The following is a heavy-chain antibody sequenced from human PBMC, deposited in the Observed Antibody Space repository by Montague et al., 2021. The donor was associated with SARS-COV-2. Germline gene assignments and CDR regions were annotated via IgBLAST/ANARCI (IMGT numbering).Heavy chain of an antibody. D-gene: IGHD1-20*01. V-gene: IGHV4-39*01. CDR3: ARRVTGTTIHYYYYGMDV. J-gene: IGHJ6*02. CDR1: GGSISSSSYY. CDR2: IYYSGST. Sequence: SETLSLTCTVSGGSISSSSYYWGWIRQPPGKGLVWIGSIYYSGSTYYNPSLKSRVTVSVDTSKNQFSLKLSSVTAADTAVYYCARRVTGTTIHYYYYGMDVWGQGTTVTVSS.